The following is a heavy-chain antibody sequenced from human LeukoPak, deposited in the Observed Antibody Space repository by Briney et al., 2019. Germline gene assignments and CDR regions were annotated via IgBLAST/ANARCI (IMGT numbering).Heavy chain of an antibody. CDR1: GITFSTYW. D-gene: IGHD5/OR15-5a*01. CDR3: ARDPESSAFDL. V-gene: IGHV3-7*01. J-gene: IGHJ4*02. CDR2: IKQDGSVK. Sequence: GGSLRLSCAASGITFSTYWMSWVRQTPEKGLQFVANIKQDGSVKNYMDSLKGRSTISRDNARESLYLEINSLRADDTAVYYCARDPESSAFDLWGQGALLTVSS.